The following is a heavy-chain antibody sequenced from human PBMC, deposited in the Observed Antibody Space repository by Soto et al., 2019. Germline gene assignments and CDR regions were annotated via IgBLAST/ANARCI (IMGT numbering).Heavy chain of an antibody. CDR2: IYHSGST. Sequence: TSETLSLTCTVSGGSISSYYWTWIRQPPGKGLEWIGYIYHSGSTNYNPSLKSQITISMDTSKNQFSLKLSSVTAADTAVYYCARSRYSYGHFDYWGQGALVTVSS. D-gene: IGHD5-18*01. CDR3: ARSRYSYGHFDY. V-gene: IGHV4-59*01. CDR1: GGSISSYY. J-gene: IGHJ4*02.